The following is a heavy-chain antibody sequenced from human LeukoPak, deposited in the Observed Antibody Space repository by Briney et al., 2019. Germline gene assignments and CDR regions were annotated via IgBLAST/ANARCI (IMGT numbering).Heavy chain of an antibody. J-gene: IGHJ4*02. CDR1: GFTFSSYE. V-gene: IGHV3-23*01. Sequence: GGSLRLSCAASGFTFSSYEMNWVRQAPGKGLEWVSAISGSGGSTYYADSVRGRFTISRDKSKNTLFLQMNSLRAEDTAVYYCAKGGYDYAEYVDYWGQGTLVTVSS. D-gene: IGHD3-16*01. CDR3: AKGGYDYAEYVDY. CDR2: ISGSGGST.